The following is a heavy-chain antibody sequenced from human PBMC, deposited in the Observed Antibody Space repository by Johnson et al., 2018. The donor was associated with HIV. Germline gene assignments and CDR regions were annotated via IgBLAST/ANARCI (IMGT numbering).Heavy chain of an antibody. J-gene: IGHJ3*02. CDR2: VWSDGNNR. Sequence: QVQLVESGGDLVQPGGSLRLSCAASGFSFRSSWMTWVRQAPGKGLAWVAVVWSDGNNRYYADSVKGRFTISRDNPKNTLYLQMSSLRAEDTAVYYCARDNWNDADGAFDIWGQGTMVTVSS. CDR1: GFSFRSSW. CDR3: ARDNWNDADGAFDI. V-gene: IGHV3-33*08. D-gene: IGHD1-20*01.